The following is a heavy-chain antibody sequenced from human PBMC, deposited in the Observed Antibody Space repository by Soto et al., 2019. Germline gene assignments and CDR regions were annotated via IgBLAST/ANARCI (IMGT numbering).Heavy chain of an antibody. CDR1: GGSISSSSYY. D-gene: IGHD3-22*01. J-gene: IGHJ4*02. CDR2: IYYSGST. V-gene: IGHV4-39*01. CDR3: ARAWDSSGYYIDY. Sequence: SETLSLTCTVSGGSISSSSYYWGWIRQPLGKGLEWIGSIYYSGSTYYNPSLKSRVTISVDTSKNQFSLKLSSVTAADTAVYYCARAWDSSGYYIDYWGQGTLVTVSS.